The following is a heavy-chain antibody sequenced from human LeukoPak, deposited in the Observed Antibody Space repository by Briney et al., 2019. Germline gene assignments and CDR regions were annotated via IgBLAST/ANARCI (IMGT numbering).Heavy chain of an antibody. J-gene: IGHJ4*02. CDR2: ISGSGGST. Sequence: GGSLRLSCAASGFTFSSYAMSWVRQAPGKGLEWVSAISGSGGSTYYADSVKGRFTISRDNSKNTLYLQMNSLRAEDTAVYYCANDDFWSGHPDYWGQGTLVTVSS. D-gene: IGHD3-3*01. V-gene: IGHV3-23*01. CDR1: GFTFSSYA. CDR3: ANDDFWSGHPDY.